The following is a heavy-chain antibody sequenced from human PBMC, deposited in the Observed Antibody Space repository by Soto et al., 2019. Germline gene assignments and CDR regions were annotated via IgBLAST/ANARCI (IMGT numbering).Heavy chain of an antibody. CDR3: ARSTRGFSDGKIDS. CDR1: GFTFSSHS. Sequence: GSPRPSCAVSGFTFSSHSMNWVRQAPGKGLGWVSSITTSSESKYYTDSVKGRFTLSRDNAKNSLYLQIKSLRAEDTAVYYCARSTRGFSDGKIDSWGRGTLFTVS. V-gene: IGHV3-21*01. J-gene: IGHJ4*02. D-gene: IGHD5-18*01. CDR2: ITTSSESK.